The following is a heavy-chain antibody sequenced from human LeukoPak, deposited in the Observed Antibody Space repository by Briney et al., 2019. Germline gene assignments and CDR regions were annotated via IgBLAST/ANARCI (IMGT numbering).Heavy chain of an antibody. CDR2: MNPNSGNT. D-gene: IGHD6-13*01. CDR1: GYTFTSYD. V-gene: IGHV1-8*01. CDR3: ARGRRSSSWRSEYFDY. Sequence: ASVKVSCKASGYTFTSYDINWVRQATGQGLEWMGWMNPNSGNTGYAQKFQGRVTMTRNTSISTAYMELSSLRSEDTAVYYCARGRRSSSWRSEYFDYWGQGTLVTVSS. J-gene: IGHJ4*02.